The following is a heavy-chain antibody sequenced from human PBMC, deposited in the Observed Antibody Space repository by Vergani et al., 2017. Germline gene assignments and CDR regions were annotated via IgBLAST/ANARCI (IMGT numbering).Heavy chain of an antibody. D-gene: IGHD6-19*01. CDR2: IIPIFGTA. CDR3: AARIAVAGTANWYFDL. Sequence: QVQLVQSGAEVKKPGSSVKVSCKASGGTFSSYAISWVRQAPGQGLEWMGGIIPIFGTANYAQKFQGRVTITADKSTSTAYMELSSLRSEDTAVYYCAARIAVAGTANWYFDLWGRGTLVTVSS. CDR1: GGTFSSYA. J-gene: IGHJ2*01. V-gene: IGHV1-69*06.